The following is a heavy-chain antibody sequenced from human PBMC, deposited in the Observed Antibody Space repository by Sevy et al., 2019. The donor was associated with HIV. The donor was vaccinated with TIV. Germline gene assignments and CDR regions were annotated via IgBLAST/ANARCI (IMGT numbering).Heavy chain of an antibody. CDR2: VSPTSLIT. Sequence: GGSLRLSCTASGFSFSNYVMAWVRQAPGKGLEWVSSVSPTSLITYYAESLKGRFTIPRDNSKNTLYLQMNSLRAEDTAIYYCAKLHSRMIPGNGALDYWGRGTLVTVSS. V-gene: IGHV3-23*01. J-gene: IGHJ4*01. CDR3: AKLHSRMIPGNGALDY. D-gene: IGHD3-16*01. CDR1: GFSFSNYV.